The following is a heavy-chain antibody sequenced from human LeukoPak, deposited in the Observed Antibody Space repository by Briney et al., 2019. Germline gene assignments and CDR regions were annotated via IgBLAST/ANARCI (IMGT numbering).Heavy chain of an antibody. CDR3: ARFTISTPTADYFDY. D-gene: IGHD2-2*01. CDR1: GFSVSSDY. J-gene: IGHJ4*02. CDR2: IYTGGST. V-gene: IGHV3-66*01. Sequence: SGGSLRLSCAASGFSVSSDYMNWIRQAPGRELEWVSVIYTGGSTYYADSVKGRFTISRDNSKNTLYLHMSSLRAEDTAVYYCARFTISTPTADYFDYWGQGTLVTVSS.